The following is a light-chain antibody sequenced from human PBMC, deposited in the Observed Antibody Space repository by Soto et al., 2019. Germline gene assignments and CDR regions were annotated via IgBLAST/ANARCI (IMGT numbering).Light chain of an antibody. CDR3: QQYGSSPET. J-gene: IGKJ1*01. CDR1: QSLTRN. V-gene: IGKV3-20*01. Sequence: EIVMSQSPATLSVSPGERVTLSCRASQSLTRNLAWYQHKPGQSPRLLIYGASARATGIPDRFSGGGSGTDFTLTISRLEPEDFAVYYCQQYGSSPETFGQGTKVDIK. CDR2: GAS.